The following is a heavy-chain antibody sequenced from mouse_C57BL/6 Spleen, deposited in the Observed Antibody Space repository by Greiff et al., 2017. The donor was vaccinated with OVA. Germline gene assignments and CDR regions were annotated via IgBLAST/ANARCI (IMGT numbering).Heavy chain of an antibody. CDR1: GYTFTSYW. CDR2: IHPNSGST. CDR3: ARLEDGYYWFAY. J-gene: IGHJ3*01. D-gene: IGHD2-3*01. Sequence: VQLKQPGAELVKPGASVKLSCKASGYTFTSYWMHWVKQRPGQGLEWIGMIHPNSGSTNYNEKFKSKATLTVDKSSSTAYMQLSSLTSEDSAVYYCARLEDGYYWFAYWGQGTLVTVSA. V-gene: IGHV1-64*01.